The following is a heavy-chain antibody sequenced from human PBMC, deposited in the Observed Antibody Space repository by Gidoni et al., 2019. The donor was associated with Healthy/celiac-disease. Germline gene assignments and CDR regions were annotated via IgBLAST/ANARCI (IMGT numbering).Heavy chain of an antibody. V-gene: IGHV5-51*01. CDR2: IYPGDSDT. CDR3: ARQANGDFWSGQFPYYFDY. D-gene: IGHD3-3*01. J-gene: IGHJ4*02. Sequence: EVQLVQSGAEVKKPGESLKISCKGSGYSFTSYWIGWVRQMPGKGLEWMGIIYPGDSDTRYSPSFQGQVTISADKSISTAYLQWSSLKASDTAMYYCARQANGDFWSGQFPYYFDYWGQGTLVTVSS. CDR1: GYSFTSYW.